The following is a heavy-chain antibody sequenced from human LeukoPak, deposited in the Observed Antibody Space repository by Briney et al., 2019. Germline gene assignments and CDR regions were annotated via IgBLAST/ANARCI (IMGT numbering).Heavy chain of an antibody. CDR1: GFTFSSYA. D-gene: IGHD1-26*01. V-gene: IGHV3-23*01. J-gene: IGHJ3*02. CDR2: ISGSGGST. CDR3: ARLLTSGSYSDVGAFDI. Sequence: GGSLRLSCAASGFTFSSYAMSWVRQAPGKGLEWVSAISGSGGSTYYADSVKGRFTISRDNSKNTLYLQMNSLRADDTAVYFCARLLTSGSYSDVGAFDIWGQGTMVTVSS.